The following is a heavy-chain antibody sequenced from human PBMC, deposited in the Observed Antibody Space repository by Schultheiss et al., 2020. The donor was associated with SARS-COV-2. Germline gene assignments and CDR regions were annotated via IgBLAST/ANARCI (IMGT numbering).Heavy chain of an antibody. CDR1: GGSISSSSYY. D-gene: IGHD6-6*01. CDR3: ARHVASIAARRGFDY. Sequence: SETLSLTCTVSGGSISSSSYYWGWIRQPPGKGLEWIGSIYYSGSTYYNPSLKSRVTISVDTSKNQFSLKLSSVTAADTAVYYCARHVASIAARRGFDYWGQGTLVTVSS. CDR2: IYYSGST. V-gene: IGHV4-39*01. J-gene: IGHJ4*02.